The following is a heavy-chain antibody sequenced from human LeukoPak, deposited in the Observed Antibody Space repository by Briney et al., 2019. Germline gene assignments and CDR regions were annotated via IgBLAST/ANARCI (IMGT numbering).Heavy chain of an antibody. CDR1: GYSFTSYW. CDR2: IYPGDSDT. Sequence: GESLKISCKGSGYSFTSYWIGWVRQMPGKGLEWMGIIYPGDSDTRYSPSFQGQVTISADRSISTAYLQWSSLKASDTATYYCARLIVVPAAIAYYFDYWGREPWSPSPQ. D-gene: IGHD2-2*02. V-gene: IGHV5-51*01. J-gene: IGHJ4*02. CDR3: ARLIVVPAAIAYYFDY.